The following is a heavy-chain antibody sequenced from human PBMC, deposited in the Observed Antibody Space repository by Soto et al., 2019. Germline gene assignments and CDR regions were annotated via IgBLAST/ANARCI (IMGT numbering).Heavy chain of an antibody. CDR1: GFTFSSYW. V-gene: IGHV3-7*01. CDR2: IKEDGSER. Sequence: EVQLVESGGGLVQPGGSLRLSCAASGFTFSSYWMSWVRQAPGKGLEWVANIKEDGSERYYVDSMKGRFTISRDNAKNSRYLQMNSLRAEDTAVYYCASFTVASAFDIWGQGTMVTVSS. D-gene: IGHD4-17*01. J-gene: IGHJ3*02. CDR3: ASFTVASAFDI.